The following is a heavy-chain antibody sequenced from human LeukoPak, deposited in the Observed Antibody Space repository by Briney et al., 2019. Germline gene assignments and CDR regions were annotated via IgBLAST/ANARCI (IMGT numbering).Heavy chain of an antibody. CDR2: ISSGSSYI. J-gene: IGHJ1*01. V-gene: IGHV3-21*01. CDR1: GFTFSNVW. D-gene: IGHD3-22*01. Sequence: GGSLRLSCGASGFTFSNVWMSWVRQAPGKGLEWVSSISSGSSYIYYADSVKGRFTISRDNAKNSLYLQMNSLRAEDTAVYYCARVNRDYDTSGFYYAYFQHWGQGTLVTVSS. CDR3: ARVNRDYDTSGFYYAYFQH.